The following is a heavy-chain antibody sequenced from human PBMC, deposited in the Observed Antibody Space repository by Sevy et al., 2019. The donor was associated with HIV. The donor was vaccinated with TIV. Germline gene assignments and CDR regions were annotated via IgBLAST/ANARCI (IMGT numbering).Heavy chain of an antibody. D-gene: IGHD3-22*01. CDR1: DYTFSTQG. CDR3: ARDWAPGYYYDAIGVKRDYYFDY. J-gene: IGHJ4*02. Sequence: ASVKVSCKASDYTFSTQGFNWVRQAPGQGLEWMGWMIAYNGNTKCAQKFQGRVTMTTDTSTSTAYMELRSLTSDDTAVYYCARDWAPGYYYDAIGVKRDYYFDYWGQGTLVTVSS. CDR2: MIAYNGNT. V-gene: IGHV1-18*01.